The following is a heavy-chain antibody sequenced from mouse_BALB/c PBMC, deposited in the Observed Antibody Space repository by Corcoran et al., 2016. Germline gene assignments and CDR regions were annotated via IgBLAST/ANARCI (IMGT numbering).Heavy chain of an antibody. CDR1: GFTISSQY. CDR3: ASRGPDY. V-gene: IGHV5-6-3*01. CDR2: TTPNGSGK. J-gene: IGHJ4*01. Sequence: EVQLVESGGGLVQPGGSLRLSCAASGFTISSQYMTWVRQAPGKGLEWVANTTPNGSGKQNVDSVNGRFTISRDNAQNSVFLQMNGLRAEDTALYYCASRGPDYWGQGTLVTVSS.